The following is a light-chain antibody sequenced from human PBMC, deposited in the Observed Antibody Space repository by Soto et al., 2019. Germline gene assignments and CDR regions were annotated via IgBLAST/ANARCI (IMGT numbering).Light chain of an antibody. J-gene: IGKJ4*01. CDR3: QQLNTYPLT. CDR1: QDISRY. V-gene: IGKV1-9*01. Sequence: DIQLTQSPSFLSASVGDRFTITCRASQDISRYLAWYQQKPGEAPKLLVYASSTLQSGVSSRFSGSGSGTAFTLRISSLQPEDFAIYYCQQLNTYPLTFGGGTKVDIK. CDR2: ASS.